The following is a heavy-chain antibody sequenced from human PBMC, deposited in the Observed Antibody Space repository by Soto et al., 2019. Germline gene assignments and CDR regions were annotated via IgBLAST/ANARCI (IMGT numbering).Heavy chain of an antibody. CDR2: ISSSSSYI. Sequence: GGSLRLSCAASGFTFSSYSMNWVRQAPGKGLEWVSSISSSSSYIYYADSVKGRFTISRDNAKNSLYLQMNSLRAEDTAMYYCARYSEAVAGTTQGAFDIWGQGTMVTVSS. CDR1: GFTFSSYS. D-gene: IGHD6-19*01. CDR3: ARYSEAVAGTTQGAFDI. V-gene: IGHV3-21*01. J-gene: IGHJ3*02.